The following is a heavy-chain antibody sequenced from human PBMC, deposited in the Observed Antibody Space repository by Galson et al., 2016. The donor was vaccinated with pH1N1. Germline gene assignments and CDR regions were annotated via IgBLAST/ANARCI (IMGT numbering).Heavy chain of an antibody. D-gene: IGHD2-8*02. CDR1: GFTFTDFW. J-gene: IGHJ5*02. V-gene: IGHV3-7*01. Sequence: SLRLSCAASGFTFTDFWMTWVRQPPGRGLEWVANIKQDGSDQNYVDSVKGRFTISRDNAKNSLYLQMDSLGAEDTAVYYCIREYWPLYHWGQGTLVTVST. CDR3: IREYWPLYH. CDR2: IKQDGSDQ.